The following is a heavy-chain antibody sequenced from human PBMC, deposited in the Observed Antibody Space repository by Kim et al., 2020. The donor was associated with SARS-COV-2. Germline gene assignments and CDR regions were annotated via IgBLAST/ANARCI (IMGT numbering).Heavy chain of an antibody. CDR3: ARDSVSRGRYYGMDV. D-gene: IGHD1-26*01. CDR1: GFTFSSYG. J-gene: IGHJ6*02. V-gene: IGHV3-33*01. Sequence: GGSLRLSCEASGFTFSSYGMHWVRQAPGKGLEWVAVIWYDGSNKYYADSVKGRFTISRDNSKNTLYLQMNSLRAEDTAVYYCARDSVSRGRYYGMDVWGQGTTVTVSS. CDR2: IWYDGSNK.